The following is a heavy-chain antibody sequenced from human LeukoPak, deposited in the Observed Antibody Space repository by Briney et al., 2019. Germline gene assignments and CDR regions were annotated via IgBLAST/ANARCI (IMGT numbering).Heavy chain of an antibody. CDR3: AKKDPYGSGSYHY. D-gene: IGHD3-10*01. CDR2: INPNSGGT. V-gene: IGHV1-2*04. CDR1: GYTFTGYY. Sequence: GASVKVSCKASGYTFTGYYMHWVRQAPGQGLEWMGWINPNSGGTNYAQKFQGWVTMTRDTSISTAYMELSRLRSDDTAVYYCAKKDPYGSGSYHYWGQGTLVTVSS. J-gene: IGHJ4*02.